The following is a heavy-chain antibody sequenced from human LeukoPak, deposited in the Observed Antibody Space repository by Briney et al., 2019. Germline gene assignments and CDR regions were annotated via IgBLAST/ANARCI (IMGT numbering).Heavy chain of an antibody. CDR3: ARGRYYSSSSPFDY. CDR2: VYYRGNT. D-gene: IGHD6-6*01. Sequence: SETLSLTCGVSGGSISSNSYYWGWIRQPPGGGLQWIGSVYYRGNTYNSPSLKSRVAVSVDTSKNQFSLKLSSVTAADTAVYYCARGRYYSSSSPFDYWGQGTLVTVSS. J-gene: IGHJ4*02. CDR1: GGSISSNSYY. V-gene: IGHV4-39*07.